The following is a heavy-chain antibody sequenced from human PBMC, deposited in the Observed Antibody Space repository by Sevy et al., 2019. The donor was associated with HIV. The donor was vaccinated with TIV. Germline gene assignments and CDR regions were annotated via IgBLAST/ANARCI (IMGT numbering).Heavy chain of an antibody. CDR3: ARGLGALPGYYYAMDV. V-gene: IGHV3-48*01. Sequence: GGSLRLSCAASGFIFSSYSMNWVRQAPGKGLEWISYISDSSSPRYYADSVKGRFTISRDNAKNSLYLQMNSLTAEGTAVYYCARGLGALPGYYYAMDVWGQGTTVTVSS. CDR2: ISDSSSPR. CDR1: GFIFSSYS. D-gene: IGHD6-6*01. J-gene: IGHJ6*02.